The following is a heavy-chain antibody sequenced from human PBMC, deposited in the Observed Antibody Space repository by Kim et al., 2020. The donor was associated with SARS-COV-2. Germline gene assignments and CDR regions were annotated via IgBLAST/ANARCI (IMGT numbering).Heavy chain of an antibody. Sequence: GGSLRLSCAASGFTFSSYSMNWVRQAPGKGLEWVSSISSSSYIYYADSVKGRFTISRDNAKNSLYLQMNSLRAEDTAVYYCARDRPTYYYDSSGPEAFDIWGQGTMVTVSS. CDR3: ARDRPTYYYDSSGPEAFDI. V-gene: IGHV3-21*01. J-gene: IGHJ3*02. D-gene: IGHD3-22*01. CDR1: GFTFSSYS. CDR2: ISSSSYI.